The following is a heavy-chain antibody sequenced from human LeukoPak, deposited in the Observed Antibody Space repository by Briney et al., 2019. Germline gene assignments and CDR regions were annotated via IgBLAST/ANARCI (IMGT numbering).Heavy chain of an antibody. D-gene: IGHD3-22*01. V-gene: IGHV3-11*04. CDR1: GFTFSDYY. CDR2: ISSSGSTI. CDR3: ARDYVDYYDSSGSIY. J-gene: IGHJ4*02. Sequence: PGGSLRLSCAASGFTFSDYYMSWIRQAPGKGLEWVSYISSSGSTIYYADSVKGRFTITKDNAKNTLYLQMNSLRAEDTAVYYCARDYVDYYDSSGSIYWGQGTLVTVSS.